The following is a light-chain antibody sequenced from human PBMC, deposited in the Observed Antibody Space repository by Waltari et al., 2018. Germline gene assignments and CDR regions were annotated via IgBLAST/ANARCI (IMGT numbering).Light chain of an antibody. CDR1: SSNIGSNY. CDR2: TSD. CDR3: AAWDDSLSGRV. J-gene: IGLJ3*02. V-gene: IGLV1-47*01. Sequence: QSVLTQPPSASGTPGQRVTISCSGRSSNIGSNYVSWYQQLPGTAPKLLIYTSDQRPSGVPDQFSGSKSGTSASLAISGLRSEDEADYYCAAWDDSLSGRVFGGGTKLTVL.